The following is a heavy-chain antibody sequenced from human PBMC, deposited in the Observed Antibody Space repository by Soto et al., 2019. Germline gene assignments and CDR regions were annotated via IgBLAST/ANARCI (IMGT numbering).Heavy chain of an antibody. CDR2: ISPFNGNT. CDR1: GYPFTHYG. Sequence: QVQLVQSGAEVKKPGASVKVSCKSSGYPFTHYGITWVRQAPGQGLEWMGWISPFNGNTNYGQTFQVRVILTTDTPTSTVYMELRSLRSDDTAVYYCARDQSFDRSYYYGIDFWGQGTTVTVSS. V-gene: IGHV1-18*01. J-gene: IGHJ6*02. CDR3: ARDQSFDRSYYYGIDF. D-gene: IGHD3-22*01.